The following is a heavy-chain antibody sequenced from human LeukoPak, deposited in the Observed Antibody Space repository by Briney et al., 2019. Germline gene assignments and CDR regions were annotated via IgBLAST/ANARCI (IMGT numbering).Heavy chain of an antibody. Sequence: GGSLRLSCVASGFTVSSNYMSWVRQAPGKGLEWVSLLYSDGSTFYGDSVKGRFTISGDNSKNTVYLQMNSLRGEDTAVYYCARDSSSFPNYFDYWGQGTLVTVSS. CDR2: LYSDGST. D-gene: IGHD2/OR15-2a*01. CDR3: ARDSSSFPNYFDY. J-gene: IGHJ4*02. CDR1: GFTVSSNY. V-gene: IGHV3-53*01.